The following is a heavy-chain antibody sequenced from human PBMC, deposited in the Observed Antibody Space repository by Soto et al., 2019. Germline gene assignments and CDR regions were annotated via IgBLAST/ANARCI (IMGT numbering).Heavy chain of an antibody. D-gene: IGHD2-21*02. CDR2: IWYDGSNK. CDR1: GFTFSSYG. CDR3: AREALAYCGGDCYSAFDY. J-gene: IGHJ4*02. Sequence: QVQLVESGGGVVQPGRSLRLSCAASGFTFSSYGMHWVRKAPGKGLEWVAVIWYDGSNKYYADSVKGRFTISRDNSKNTLYLQMNSLRAEDTAVYYCAREALAYCGGDCYSAFDYWGQGTLVTVSS. V-gene: IGHV3-33*01.